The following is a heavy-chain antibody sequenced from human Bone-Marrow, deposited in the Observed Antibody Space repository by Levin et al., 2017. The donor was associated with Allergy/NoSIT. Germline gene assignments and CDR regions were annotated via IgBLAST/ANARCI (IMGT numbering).Heavy chain of an antibody. CDR1: GFTVSSNY. V-gene: IGHV3-66*01. D-gene: IGHD6-13*01. J-gene: IGHJ4*02. Sequence: PGGSLRLSCAASGFTVSSNYMSWVRQAPGKGLEWVSVIYSGGSTYYADSVKGRFTISRDNSKNTLYLQMNSLRAEDTAVYYCAREGIAAAGTFDAYWGQGTLVTVSS. CDR2: IYSGGST. CDR3: AREGIAAAGTFDAY.